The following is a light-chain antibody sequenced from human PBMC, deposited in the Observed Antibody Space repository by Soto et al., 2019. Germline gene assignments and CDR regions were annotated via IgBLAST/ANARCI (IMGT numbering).Light chain of an antibody. V-gene: IGKV1-8*01. CDR3: QQYYSYPLT. Sequence: IRMTQSPSSFSASTGRRFTITCRASQGISSYLAWYQQKPGKAPKIMIYAASTLQSGVPSRFSGSGYGTDFNLTISCLQSEDFATYYCQQYYSYPLTFGGGTKVDIK. CDR1: QGISSY. J-gene: IGKJ4*01. CDR2: AAS.